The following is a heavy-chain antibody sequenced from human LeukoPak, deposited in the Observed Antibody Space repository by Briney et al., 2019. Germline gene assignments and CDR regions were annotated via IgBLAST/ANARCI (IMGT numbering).Heavy chain of an antibody. CDR3: ARRRAYYMDV. CDR1: GGSISSYY. V-gene: IGHV4-4*09. J-gene: IGHJ6*03. CDR2: IYTSGST. Sequence: SETLSLTCTVSGGSISSYYWGWIRQPPGKGLEWIGYIYTSGSTNYNPSLKSRVTISVDTSKNQFSQKLSSVTAADTAVYYCARRRAYYMDVWAKGPRSPSP.